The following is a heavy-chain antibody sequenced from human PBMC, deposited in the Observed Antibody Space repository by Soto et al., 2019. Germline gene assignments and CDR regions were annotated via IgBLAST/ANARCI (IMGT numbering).Heavy chain of an antibody. D-gene: IGHD6-25*01. Sequence: QVQLVQSGAEVKKPGSSVKVSCKASGGTFSSYAISWVRQAPGQGLEWMGGIIPIFGTANYAQKFQGRVTITADESTSTDYMELSSLRSEDTAVYYCARQGAALRDYYYGMDVWGQGTTVTVSS. CDR2: IIPIFGTA. V-gene: IGHV1-69*12. J-gene: IGHJ6*02. CDR1: GGTFSSYA. CDR3: ARQGAALRDYYYGMDV.